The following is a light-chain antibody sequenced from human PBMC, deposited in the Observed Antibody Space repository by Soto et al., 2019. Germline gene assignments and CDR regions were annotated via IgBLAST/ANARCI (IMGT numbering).Light chain of an antibody. Sequence: EIVMTQSPATLSVSPGGRATLSCRAGQSVNRNVAWYQQKPGQAPRLLIYGASTRATGIPARFSGSGSGTEFTLTISSLQSEDFAVYYCQQYNNWPPYTFGQGTKLDIK. V-gene: IGKV3-15*01. CDR2: GAS. CDR1: QSVNRN. CDR3: QQYNNWPPYT. J-gene: IGKJ2*01.